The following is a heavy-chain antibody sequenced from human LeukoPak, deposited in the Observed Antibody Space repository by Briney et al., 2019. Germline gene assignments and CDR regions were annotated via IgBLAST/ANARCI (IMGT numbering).Heavy chain of an antibody. CDR2: IIPILGIA. J-gene: IGHJ4*02. D-gene: IGHD2-2*01. V-gene: IGHV1-69*02. CDR3: ATLPNCSSTSCSN. Sequence: SVKVSCKASGGTFSSYTISWVRQAPGQGLEWMGRIIPILGIANYAQKFQGRVTITADKSTSTAYMELSSLRSEDTAVYYCATLPNCSSTSCSNWGQGTLVTVSS. CDR1: GGTFSSYT.